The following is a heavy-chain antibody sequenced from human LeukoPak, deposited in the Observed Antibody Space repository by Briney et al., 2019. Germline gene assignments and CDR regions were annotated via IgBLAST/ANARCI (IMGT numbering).Heavy chain of an antibody. J-gene: IGHJ4*02. CDR2: ISGSGGST. CDR3: AKAPIQTYYYDSSGYSY. D-gene: IGHD3-22*01. Sequence: GGSPRLSCAASGFTFSSYAMSWVRQAPGKGLEWVSSISGSGGSTYYADSVKGRFTISRDNSKNTLYLQMNSLRAEDTAVYYCAKAPIQTYYYDSSGYSYWGQGTLVTVSS. V-gene: IGHV3-23*01. CDR1: GFTFSSYA.